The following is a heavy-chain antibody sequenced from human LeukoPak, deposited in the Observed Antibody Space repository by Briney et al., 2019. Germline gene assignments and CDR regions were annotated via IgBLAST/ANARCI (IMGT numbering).Heavy chain of an antibody. V-gene: IGHV1-69*13. D-gene: IGHD3-10*01. CDR2: IIPIFGTA. CDR1: GGTFSSYA. CDR3: AMRRPDYYGSGGSWDYFDY. J-gene: IGHJ4*02. Sequence: GASVKVSCKASGGTFSSYAISWVRQAPGQGLEWMGGIIPIFGTANYAQKFQGRVTITADESTSTAYMELSSLRSEDTAVYYCAMRRPDYYGSGGSWDYFDYWGQGTLVTVSS.